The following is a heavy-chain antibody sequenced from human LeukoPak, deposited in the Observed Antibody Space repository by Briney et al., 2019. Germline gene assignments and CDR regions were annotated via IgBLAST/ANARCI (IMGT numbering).Heavy chain of an antibody. CDR1: GFIFSRYE. Sequence: GGSLRLSCTGSGFIFSRYEMNWVRQAPGKGLEWVSYISSSGNTIYYADSVKGRFTISRDNAKNSLYLQMNSLRAEDTAVYYCAKDSLRTLPAASFDYWGQGTLVTVSS. V-gene: IGHV3-48*03. CDR3: AKDSLRTLPAASFDY. J-gene: IGHJ4*02. D-gene: IGHD2-2*01. CDR2: ISSSGNTI.